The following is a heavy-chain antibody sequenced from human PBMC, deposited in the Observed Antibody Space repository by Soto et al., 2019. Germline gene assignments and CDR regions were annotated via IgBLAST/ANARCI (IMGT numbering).Heavy chain of an antibody. J-gene: IGHJ4*02. Sequence: GGSLRLSCAASGFSFGSYALSWVRQAPGKGLEWVSTISGSDGKTFYADSVKGRFSISRDTSQSTLYLQMNSLRADDTAMYYCARWSSLDYWGQGTRVTVSS. D-gene: IGHD3-10*01. CDR2: ISGSDGKT. V-gene: IGHV3-23*01. CDR3: ARWSSLDY. CDR1: GFSFGSYA.